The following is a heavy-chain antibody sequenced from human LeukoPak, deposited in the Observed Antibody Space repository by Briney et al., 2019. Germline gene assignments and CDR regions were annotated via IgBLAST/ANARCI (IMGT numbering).Heavy chain of an antibody. CDR3: ARDSYKFRAFDI. CDR2: IYYSGST. D-gene: IGHD3-10*01. Sequence: SETLSLTCTVSGGSVSSSGYYWSWIRQSPGKGLEWIGYIYYSGSTNYNPSLKSRVTISVDTSKNHFSLKLSSVAAADTAVYYCARDSYKFRAFDIWGQGTMVTVSS. J-gene: IGHJ3*02. CDR1: GGSVSSSGYY. V-gene: IGHV4-61*03.